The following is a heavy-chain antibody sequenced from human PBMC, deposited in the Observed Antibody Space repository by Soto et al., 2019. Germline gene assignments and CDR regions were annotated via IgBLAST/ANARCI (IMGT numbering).Heavy chain of an antibody. J-gene: IGHJ4*02. V-gene: IGHV4-31*03. CDR1: GGSISSGGYY. D-gene: IGHD5-12*01. CDR2: IYYSGST. Sequence: TLFLTCTVSGGSISSGGYYWSWIRQHPGKGLEWIGYIYYSGSTYYNPSLKSRVTISVDTSKNQFSLKLSSVTAADTAVYYCARERREKIHDGYDIDYWGQGTLVTVSS. CDR3: ARERREKIHDGYDIDY.